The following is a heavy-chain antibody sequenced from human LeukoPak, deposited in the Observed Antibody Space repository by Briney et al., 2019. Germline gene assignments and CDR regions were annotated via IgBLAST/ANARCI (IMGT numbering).Heavy chain of an antibody. CDR1: GFTFSGSA. J-gene: IGHJ4*02. Sequence: SGGSLRLSRAASGFTFSGSAMHWVRQASGKGLEWVGRIRSKANNDATAYAASVKGRFTISRDDSKNTAYLQMNSLKTEDTAVYYCTRPDDYGDYWGQGTLVTVSS. V-gene: IGHV3-73*01. CDR3: TRPDDYGDY. CDR2: IRSKANNDAT.